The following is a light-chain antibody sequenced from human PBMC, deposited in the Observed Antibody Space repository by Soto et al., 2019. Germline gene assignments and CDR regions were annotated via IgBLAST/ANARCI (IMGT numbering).Light chain of an antibody. CDR2: WAS. V-gene: IGKV4-1*01. CDR3: QQRSNWPRVT. Sequence: DIVMTQSPDSLAVSLGERATINCRSSQSVLYSSSNKNYLAWYQQKPGQPPKLLIYWASTRESGVPDRFSGSGSGTDFTLTISSLQAEDVAVYYCQQRSNWPRVTFGQGTRLEIK. CDR1: QSVLYSSSNKNY. J-gene: IGKJ5*01.